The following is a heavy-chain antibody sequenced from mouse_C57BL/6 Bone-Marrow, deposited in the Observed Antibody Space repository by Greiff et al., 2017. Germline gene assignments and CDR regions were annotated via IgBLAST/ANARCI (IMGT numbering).Heavy chain of an antibody. CDR2: ISDGGSYT. Sequence: VKVVASGGGLVKPGGSLKLSCAASGFTFSSYAMSWVRQTPEKRLEWVATISDGGSYTYYPDNVKGRFTISRDNAKNNLYLQMSHLKSEDTAMYYCARDGPFYYGSSPFAYWGQGTLVTVAA. D-gene: IGHD1-1*01. CDR1: GFTFSSYA. J-gene: IGHJ3*01. CDR3: ARDGPFYYGSSPFAY. V-gene: IGHV5-4*01.